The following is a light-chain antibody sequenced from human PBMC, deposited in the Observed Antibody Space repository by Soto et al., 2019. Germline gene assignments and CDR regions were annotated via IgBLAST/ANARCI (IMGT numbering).Light chain of an antibody. V-gene: IGKV1-39*01. Sequence: DIQMTQSPSSLSASVGDRVTITCRASQSISSYLNWYQQKPGKAPKLLIYAASNLQSGVPSRFSGSGSGTDFTLTISSLQPEDFATYYCQQSYSTPPYTFGQGPSWRSN. J-gene: IGKJ2*01. CDR2: AAS. CDR1: QSISSY. CDR3: QQSYSTPPYT.